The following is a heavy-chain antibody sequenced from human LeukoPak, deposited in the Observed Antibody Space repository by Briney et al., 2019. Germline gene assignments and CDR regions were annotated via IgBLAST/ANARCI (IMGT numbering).Heavy chain of an antibody. CDR3: AREGVLYYGSGSYYVPGGLCY. Sequence: HPGRSLRLSCAASGFTFSSYGMHWVRQAPGKGLEWVAVIWYDGSNKYYADSVKGRFTISRDNSKNTLYLQMNSLRAEDTAVYYCAREGVLYYGSGSYYVPGGLCYWGQGTLVTVSS. J-gene: IGHJ4*02. V-gene: IGHV3-33*01. D-gene: IGHD3-10*01. CDR1: GFTFSSYG. CDR2: IWYDGSNK.